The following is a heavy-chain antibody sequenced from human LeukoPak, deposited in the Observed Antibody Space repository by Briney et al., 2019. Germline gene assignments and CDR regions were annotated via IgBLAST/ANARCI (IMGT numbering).Heavy chain of an antibody. CDR3: ARETPQGYNTPYYYYYYYMDV. D-gene: IGHD5-24*01. J-gene: IGHJ6*03. Sequence: GGSLRLSCAASGFTFSNYDMHWVRQAPGKGLEYVSGISSNGGSTYYANSVKGRFTISRDNAKNSLYLQMNSLRAEDTAVYYCARETPQGYNTPYYYYYYYMDVWGKGTTVTVSS. V-gene: IGHV3-64*01. CDR1: GFTFSNYD. CDR2: ISSNGGST.